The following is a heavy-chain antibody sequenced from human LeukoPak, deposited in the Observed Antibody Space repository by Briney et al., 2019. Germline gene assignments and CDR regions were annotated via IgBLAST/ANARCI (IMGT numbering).Heavy chain of an antibody. CDR2: INPSGGST. Sequence: ASVKVSCKASGYTFTSYYMHWVRQAPGQGLEWMGIINPSGGSTSYAQKFQGRVTMTRDMSTSTVYMELSSLRSEDTAVYYCARDGTTSGGPRGWFGVSWGQGTLVTVSS. D-gene: IGHD3-10*01. V-gene: IGHV1-46*01. CDR1: GYTFTSYY. J-gene: IGHJ5*02. CDR3: ARDGTTSGGPRGWFGVS.